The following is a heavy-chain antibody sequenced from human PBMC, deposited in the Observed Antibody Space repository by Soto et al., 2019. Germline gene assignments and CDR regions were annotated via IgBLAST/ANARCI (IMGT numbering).Heavy chain of an antibody. D-gene: IGHD2-2*01. Sequence: PGGSLRLSCAASGFTFSSYAMHWVRQAPGKGLEYVSAISSNGGSTYYANSVKGRFTISRDNSKNTLYLQMGSLRAEDMAVYYCARVGPPGYCSSTSCYYDYWGQGTLVTVSS. CDR1: GFTFSSYA. V-gene: IGHV3-64*01. J-gene: IGHJ4*02. CDR3: ARVGPPGYCSSTSCYYDY. CDR2: ISSNGGST.